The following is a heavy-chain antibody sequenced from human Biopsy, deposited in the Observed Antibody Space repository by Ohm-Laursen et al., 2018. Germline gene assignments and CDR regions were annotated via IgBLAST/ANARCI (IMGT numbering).Heavy chain of an antibody. V-gene: IGHV1-18*04. D-gene: IGHD5/OR15-5a*01. J-gene: IGHJ3*02. CDR3: ARHSPPGLEVSWNDVFDI. CDR1: GFSFTGYY. CDR2: ISGLRNKT. Sequence: ASVKVSCKASGFSFTGYYIHWVRQAPGQGLEWLGWISGLRNKTRYGQKVQGRVMMTKDTSTTTAHLELRSLRSDDTAVYYCARHSPPGLEVSWNDVFDIWGQGTVVTVS.